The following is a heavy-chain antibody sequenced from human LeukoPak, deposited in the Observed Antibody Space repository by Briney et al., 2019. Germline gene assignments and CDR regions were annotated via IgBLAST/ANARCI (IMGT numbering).Heavy chain of an antibody. CDR2: ISGSGGST. V-gene: IGHV3-23*01. CDR1: GFTFSSYA. D-gene: IGHD2-8*01. Sequence: GGSLRLSCAASGFTFSSYAMSWVRQAPGKGLEGVSAISGSGGSTYYADSVKGRLTISRDNSKNTLYLQMNGLRAEDTAIYYCATRNLCSNAVCYGFGYWGQGTLVTVSS. CDR3: ATRNLCSNAVCYGFGY. J-gene: IGHJ4*02.